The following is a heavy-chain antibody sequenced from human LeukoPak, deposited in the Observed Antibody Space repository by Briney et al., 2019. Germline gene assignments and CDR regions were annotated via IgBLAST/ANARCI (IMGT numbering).Heavy chain of an antibody. J-gene: IGHJ6*03. CDR3: ARGRGSTKGVRYYYYMDV. CDR2: INHSGST. Sequence: SETLSLTCAVYGGSFSGYYWSWIRQPPGKGLEWIGEINHSGSTNYNPFLKSRVTISVDTSKNQFSLKLSSVTAADTAVYYCARGRGSTKGVRYYYYMDVWGKGTTVTVSS. D-gene: IGHD2-2*01. V-gene: IGHV4-34*01. CDR1: GGSFSGYY.